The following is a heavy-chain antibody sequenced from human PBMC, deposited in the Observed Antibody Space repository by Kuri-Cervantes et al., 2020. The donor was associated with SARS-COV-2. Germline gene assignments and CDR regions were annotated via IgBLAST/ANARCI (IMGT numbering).Heavy chain of an antibody. D-gene: IGHD2/OR15-2a*01. Sequence: ASVKVSCKASGYTFTSYYMHWVRQAPGQGLEWMGIISPSGGSTSYAQKFQGRVTMTRDTSTSTVYMELSSLRSEDTAVYYCARAEYDPHHYYYYMDVWGKGTTVTVSS. CDR3: ARAEYDPHHYYYYMDV. J-gene: IGHJ6*03. CDR1: GYTFTSYY. CDR2: ISPSGGST. V-gene: IGHV1-46*01.